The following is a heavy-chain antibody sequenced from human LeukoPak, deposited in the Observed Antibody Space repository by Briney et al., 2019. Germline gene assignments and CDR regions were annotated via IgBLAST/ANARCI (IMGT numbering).Heavy chain of an antibody. V-gene: IGHV3-21*05. D-gene: IGHD2-2*01. J-gene: IGHJ4*02. CDR2: ISTSSGFI. CDR1: GFSFSSYS. Sequence: GGSLSLSCAASGFSFSSYSMNWVRQAPGKGLEWISYISTSSGFISYADSVKGRFTISRDNAKNSLYLQMNSLRAEDTAVYYCARGAFNTSPDYWGQGILVTVSS. CDR3: ARGAFNTSPDY.